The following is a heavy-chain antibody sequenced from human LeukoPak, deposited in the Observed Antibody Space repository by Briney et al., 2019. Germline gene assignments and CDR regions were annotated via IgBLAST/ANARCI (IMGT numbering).Heavy chain of an antibody. J-gene: IGHJ6*03. D-gene: IGHD5-12*01. CDR3: ARVRWLRSSLGYYYYYMDV. Sequence: ASVNVSCKASGGTFSSYAISWVRQAPGQGLEWMGGIIPIFGTANYAQKFQGRVTITTDESTSTAYMELSSLRSEDTAVYYCARVRWLRSSLGYYYYYMDVWGKGTTVTVSS. V-gene: IGHV1-69*05. CDR2: IIPIFGTA. CDR1: GGTFSSYA.